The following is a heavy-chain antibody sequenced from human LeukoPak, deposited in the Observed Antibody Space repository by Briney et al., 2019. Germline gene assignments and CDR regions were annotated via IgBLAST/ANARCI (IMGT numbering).Heavy chain of an antibody. D-gene: IGHD2-15*01. J-gene: IGHJ6*03. CDR2: IYTGGST. Sequence: PSETLSLTCTVSGGSISSYYWNWIRQPAGKGLEWIGRIYTGGSTNYNPSLKSRVTMSVDTSKNQFSLKLSSVTAADTAVYYCARDDYSDRRAYYYMGVWGKGTTVTVSS. CDR3: ARDDYSDRRAYYYMGV. CDR1: GGSISSYY. V-gene: IGHV4-4*07.